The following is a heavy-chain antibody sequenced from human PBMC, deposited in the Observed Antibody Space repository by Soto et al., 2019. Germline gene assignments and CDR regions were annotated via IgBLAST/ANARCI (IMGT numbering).Heavy chain of an antibody. D-gene: IGHD6-19*01. CDR1: GFTFSSYA. CDR2: ISGSGGST. CDR3: ARRSRGWYFDY. V-gene: IGHV3-23*01. Sequence: EVQLLESGGGLVQPGGSLRLSCAASGFTFSSYAMSWVRQAPGKGLEWVSAISGSGGSTYYADSVKGRFTISRDNSKNTLDLQMNSLRAEDTAVYSCARRSRGWYFDYWGQGTLVTVSS. J-gene: IGHJ4*02.